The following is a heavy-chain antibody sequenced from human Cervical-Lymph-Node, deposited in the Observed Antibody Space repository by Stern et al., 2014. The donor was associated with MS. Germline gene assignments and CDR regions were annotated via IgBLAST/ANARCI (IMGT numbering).Heavy chain of an antibody. CDR1: GFKFSIYW. Sequence: EVQLVQSGAELIRPGESLKISCKGSGFKFSIYWIAWVRQMPGKGLERMGIIYPGDSETRYSPSFQGKVTMSADKSTSTAYLQWSSLNASDTAMYFCARQTTAWASDVWGQGTLVTVSS. D-gene: IGHD1-14*01. V-gene: IGHV5-51*01. J-gene: IGHJ4*02. CDR3: ARQTTAWASDV. CDR2: IYPGDSET.